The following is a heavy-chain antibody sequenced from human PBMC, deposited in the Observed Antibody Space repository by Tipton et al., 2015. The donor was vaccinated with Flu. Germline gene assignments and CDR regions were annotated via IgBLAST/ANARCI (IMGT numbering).Heavy chain of an antibody. D-gene: IGHD5-12*01. Sequence: TLSLTCTVSVGSISSYNWSWIRQPPGKGLEWMGYIYYTGSTSYNPSLKSRVTISVDTSKNQFSLKLSSVTAADTAVYYCARDAPGYGGYLVYWGQGTLITVSS. CDR3: ARDAPGYGGYLVY. CDR2: IYYTGST. CDR1: VGSISSYN. J-gene: IGHJ4*02. V-gene: IGHV4-59*01.